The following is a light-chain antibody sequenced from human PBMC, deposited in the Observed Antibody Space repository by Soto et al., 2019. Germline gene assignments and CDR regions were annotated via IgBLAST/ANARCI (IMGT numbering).Light chain of an antibody. CDR2: KAS. V-gene: IGKV1-5*03. CDR1: QSIRSW. Sequence: DIQMTQSPSTLSASVGDRITITCRASQSIRSWLAWYQQKPGKAPKVLISKASSLESGVPSTFSGRGSGTDFTLTIISLQPDDFATYYCQQYNTYPYTFGQGPKLEVK. CDR3: QQYNTYPYT. J-gene: IGKJ2*01.